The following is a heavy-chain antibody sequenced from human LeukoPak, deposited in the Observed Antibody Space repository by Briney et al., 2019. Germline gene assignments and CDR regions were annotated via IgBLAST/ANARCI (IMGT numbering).Heavy chain of an antibody. Sequence: GGSLRLSCAASGFTFSSYSMNWVRQAPGKGLEWVSSISSSSSYICYADSVKGRFTISRDNAKNSLYLQMNSLRAEDTAVYYCARGHQVTTGTKHPFDYWGQGTLVTVSS. CDR1: GFTFSSYS. J-gene: IGHJ4*02. CDR3: ARGHQVTTGTKHPFDY. CDR2: ISSSSSYI. V-gene: IGHV3-21*01. D-gene: IGHD1/OR15-1a*01.